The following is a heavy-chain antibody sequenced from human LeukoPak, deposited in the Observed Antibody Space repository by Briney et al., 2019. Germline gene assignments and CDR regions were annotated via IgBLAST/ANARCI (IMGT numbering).Heavy chain of an antibody. CDR1: GFTFSSLA. CDR2: ISGSGSTT. CDR3: AKGGSAGGPNWFDP. Sequence: PGGSLRLSCTASGFTFSSLAMTWVRQAPGKGLEWVSYISGSGSTTYYADSVKGRFTISRDTSNNMLFLQMNSLRAGDTAVYYCAKGGSAGGPNWFDPWGQGTLVTVSS. V-gene: IGHV3-23*01. D-gene: IGHD2-15*01. J-gene: IGHJ5*02.